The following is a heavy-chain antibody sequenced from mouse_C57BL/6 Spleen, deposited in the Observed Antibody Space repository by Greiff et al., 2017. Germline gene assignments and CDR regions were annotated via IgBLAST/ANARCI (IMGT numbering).Heavy chain of an antibody. D-gene: IGHD2-4*01. V-gene: IGHV1-64*01. Sequence: VQLQQSGAELVKPGASVKLSCKASGYTFTSYWMHWVKQRPGPGLEWIGLLYPNSGSTNYNEKFKSKATLTVDKSASTAYMQLSSLTSEDSAVYYGARCDYDEGFAYWGQGTLGTVAA. CDR1: GYTFTSYW. CDR2: LYPNSGST. CDR3: ARCDYDEGFAY. J-gene: IGHJ3*01.